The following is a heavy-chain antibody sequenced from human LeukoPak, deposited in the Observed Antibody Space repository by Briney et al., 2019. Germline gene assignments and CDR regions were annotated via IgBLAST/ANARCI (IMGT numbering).Heavy chain of an antibody. Sequence: GASVKVSCKVSGHTLSELPMYWVRQAPGEGLEWMGGFDPENDERIYAQKFRGRVTMTEDTSTNTAYMELSSLRSDDTAVYYCATEVTSTVPDYWGQGTLVTVSS. CDR1: GHTLSELP. CDR3: ATEVTSTVPDY. CDR2: FDPENDER. J-gene: IGHJ4*02. V-gene: IGHV1-24*01. D-gene: IGHD2-21*02.